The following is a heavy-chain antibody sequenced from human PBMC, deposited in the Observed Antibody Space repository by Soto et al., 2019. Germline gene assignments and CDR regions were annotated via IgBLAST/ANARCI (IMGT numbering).Heavy chain of an antibody. D-gene: IGHD5-12*01. CDR3: AREGVATIRSEYFQH. Sequence: ASVKVSCKASGYTFTSYYMHWVRQAPGQGLEWMGIINPSGGSTSYAQKFQGRVTMTRDTSTSTVYMELSSLRSEDTAVYYCAREGVATIRSEYFQHWGQGTLVTVS. V-gene: IGHV1-46*01. J-gene: IGHJ1*01. CDR2: INPSGGST. CDR1: GYTFTSYY.